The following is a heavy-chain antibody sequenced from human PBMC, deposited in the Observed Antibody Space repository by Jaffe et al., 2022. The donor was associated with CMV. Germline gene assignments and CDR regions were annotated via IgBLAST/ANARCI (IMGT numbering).Heavy chain of an antibody. CDR2: INHSGST. V-gene: IGHV4-34*01. D-gene: IGHD4-17*01. CDR1: GGSFSGYY. CDR3: ARGGDYVRYMDV. J-gene: IGHJ6*03. Sequence: QVQLQQWGAGLLKPSETLSLTCAVYGGSFSGYYWSWIRQPPGKGLEWIGEINHSGSTNYNPSLKSRVTISVDTSKNQFSLKLSSVTAADTAVYYCARGGDYVRYMDVWGKGTTVTVSS.